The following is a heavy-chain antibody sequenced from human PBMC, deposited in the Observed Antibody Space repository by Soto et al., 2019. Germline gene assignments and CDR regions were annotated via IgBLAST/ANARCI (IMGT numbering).Heavy chain of an antibody. CDR3: ARGRENDP. CDR2: INPNSGGT. D-gene: IGHD3-10*01. CDR1: GYTFTNYY. V-gene: IGHV1-2*02. J-gene: IGHJ5*02. Sequence: QVQLVQSGAEVKKPGASVKVSCKASGYTFTNYYIHWVRRAPGQGLEWMGWINPNSGGTSYAQKFQGRVALTRDTSISTAYMELNSLRSDDTAMYYCARGRENDPWGQGTLVTVSS.